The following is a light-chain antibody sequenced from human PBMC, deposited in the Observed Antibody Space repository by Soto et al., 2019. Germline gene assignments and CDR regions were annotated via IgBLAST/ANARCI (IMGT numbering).Light chain of an antibody. V-gene: IGKV3-15*01. CDR1: QSVSSN. J-gene: IGKJ2*01. Sequence: EIVMTQSPATLSVSPGERATLSCRASQSVSSNLAWYQQKPGQAPRLLIYGASTRATGIPARFSGSGSGTAFNLTISSLQSEDFAVYYCQPYNNWPPYTFGQGTKLEIK. CDR2: GAS. CDR3: QPYNNWPPYT.